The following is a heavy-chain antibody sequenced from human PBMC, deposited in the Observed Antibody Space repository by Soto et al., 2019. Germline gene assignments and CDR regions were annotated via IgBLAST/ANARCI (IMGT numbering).Heavy chain of an antibody. CDR2: LHYGGST. D-gene: IGHD6-13*01. Sequence: PSETLSLTCAVCGAPFRSRDYYWGWIRQPPNKGLEWIASLHYGGSTFYNPSLKSRVAVFVDTSKNQFSLKLMSVTAADTAVYYCARPGYSSSWYWFDSWGQGTPVTSPQ. CDR1: GAPFRSRDYY. CDR3: ARPGYSSSWYWFDS. J-gene: IGHJ5*01. V-gene: IGHV4-39*01.